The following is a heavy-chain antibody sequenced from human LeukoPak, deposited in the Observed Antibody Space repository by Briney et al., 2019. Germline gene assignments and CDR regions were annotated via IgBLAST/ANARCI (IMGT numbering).Heavy chain of an antibody. J-gene: IGHJ5*02. CDR2: IYYSGST. V-gene: IGHV4-61*05. D-gene: IGHD3-3*01. CDR1: GGSISSSSTYY. CDR3: ARALAYYDFWSGTNWFDP. Sequence: SETLSLTCTVSGGSISSSSTYYWGWIRQPPGKGLEWIGYIYYSGSTNYNPSLKSRVTISVDTSKNQFSLKLSSVAAADTAVYYCARALAYYDFWSGTNWFDPWGQGTLVTVSS.